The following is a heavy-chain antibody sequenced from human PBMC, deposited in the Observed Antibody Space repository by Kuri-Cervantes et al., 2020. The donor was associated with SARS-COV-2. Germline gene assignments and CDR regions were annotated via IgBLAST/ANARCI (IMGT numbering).Heavy chain of an antibody. CDR1: GYTFSTYT. Sequence: GGSLRLSCVGAGYTFSTYTMSWVRQAPGKGLEWVGRIKSKTDGGTTDYAAPVKGRFTISRDDSKNTLYLQMNSLKTEDTAVYYCTTGYYDYVWGSYRPDAFDIWGQGTMVTVSS. J-gene: IGHJ3*02. CDR2: IKSKTDGGTT. V-gene: IGHV3-15*01. CDR3: TTGYYDYVWGSYRPDAFDI. D-gene: IGHD3-16*02.